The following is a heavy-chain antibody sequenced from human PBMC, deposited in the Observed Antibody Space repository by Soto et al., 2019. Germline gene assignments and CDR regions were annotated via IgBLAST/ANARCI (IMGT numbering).Heavy chain of an antibody. CDR1: GFIFHDYA. CDR2: VSWNGGNI. D-gene: IGHD6-6*01. CDR3: AKGPYGSSSGGYFDY. J-gene: IGHJ4*02. Sequence: EVQLVESGGGLVQPGRSLRLSCAASGFIFHDYAMHWVRQAPWKGLEWVSGVSWNGGNIDYADSVKGRFTIFRDNAKNSLYLQVDSLRPEDTALYYCAKGPYGSSSGGYFDYWGRGTLVTVSS. V-gene: IGHV3-9*01.